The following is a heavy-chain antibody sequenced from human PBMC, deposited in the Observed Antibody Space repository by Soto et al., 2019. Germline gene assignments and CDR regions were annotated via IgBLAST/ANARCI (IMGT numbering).Heavy chain of an antibody. CDR1: GFTFSDYS. V-gene: IGHV3-48*02. Sequence: EVQLVESGGGLVQPGGSLRLSCAASGFTFSDYSMNWVRQAPGKGLEWISYISSGSSFMYHADSVKGRFTISRDDAKNSLSLQMNSLKDDDTAVYYCSRDGPPSSGLSRRGQGTLVTVSS. CDR3: SRDGPPSSGLSR. J-gene: IGHJ4*02. D-gene: IGHD3-22*01. CDR2: ISSGSSFM.